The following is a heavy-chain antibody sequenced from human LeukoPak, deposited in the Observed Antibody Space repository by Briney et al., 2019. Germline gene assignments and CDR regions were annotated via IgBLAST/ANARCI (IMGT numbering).Heavy chain of an antibody. Sequence: XGSLRLSCAASGFTFSTYIMNWVRQAPGKGLEWVSSISSSSDYIYYVDSVKGRFTISRDNAKNSLYLQMNSLRAEDTAVYYCARGNIKFDYWGQGTLATVSS. CDR1: GFTFSTYI. CDR3: ARGNIKFDY. V-gene: IGHV3-21*01. J-gene: IGHJ4*02. CDR2: ISSSSDYI.